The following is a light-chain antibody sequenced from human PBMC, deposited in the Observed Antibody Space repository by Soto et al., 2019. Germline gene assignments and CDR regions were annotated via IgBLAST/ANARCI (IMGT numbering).Light chain of an antibody. CDR1: SSDVGGYSF. CDR3: CSYAGTYTLV. V-gene: IGLV2-11*01. Sequence: QSALTQPRSVSGSPGQSVTISCTGTSSDVGGYSFVSWFQQHPGKAPKLMIYDVSKRPSGVPDRFSGSKSGNTASLTISGLQAEDEGDYYCCSYAGTYTLVFGGGTKLTVL. CDR2: DVS. J-gene: IGLJ2*01.